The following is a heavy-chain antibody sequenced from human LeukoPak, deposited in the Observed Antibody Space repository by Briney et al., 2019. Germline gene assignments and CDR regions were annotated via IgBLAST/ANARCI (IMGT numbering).Heavy chain of an antibody. J-gene: IGHJ6*02. CDR1: GFTVTSNY. CDR2: IYSGGIT. CDR3: AGGKSSVWPVGLCMDV. D-gene: IGHD6-19*01. V-gene: IGHV3-66*01. Sequence: GGSLRLSCAASGFTVTSNYMSWVRQAPGKGLEWVSLIYSGGITYYADSVKGRFTISGDNTENTLYLQMNSLRAEDTAVYYCAGGKSSVWPVGLCMDVWGQGTTVTVSS.